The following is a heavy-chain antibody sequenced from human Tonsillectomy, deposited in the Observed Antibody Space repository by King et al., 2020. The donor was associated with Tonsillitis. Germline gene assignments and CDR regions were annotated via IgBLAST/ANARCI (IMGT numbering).Heavy chain of an antibody. CDR2: ISAGGYNT. Sequence: VQLVESGGGLVQPGGSLGLSCATSGFTFDSYAINWVRQAPGKGLEWVSTISAGGYNTHYADSVKGRFTISRDNSKDMLFLQMNFLRAEATAIYFCAKDYDSSGHYVGDREGWGQGTLVTVSS. CDR1: GFTFDSYA. V-gene: IGHV3-23*04. J-gene: IGHJ4*02. CDR3: AKDYDSSGHYVGDREG. D-gene: IGHD3-22*01.